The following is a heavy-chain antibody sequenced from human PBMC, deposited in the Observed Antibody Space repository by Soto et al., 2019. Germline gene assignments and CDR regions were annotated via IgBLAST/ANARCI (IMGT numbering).Heavy chain of an antibody. D-gene: IGHD3-3*01. CDR2: IYPGDSDT. J-gene: IGHJ5*02. V-gene: IGHV5-51*01. CDR1: GYSFTSYW. CDR3: ARKQKYDFWSQDWFDP. Sequence: GESLKISCKGSGYSFTSYWIGWVRQMPGKGLEWMGIIYPGDSDTRYSPSFQGQVTISADKSISTAYLQWSSLKASDTAMYYCARKQKYDFWSQDWFDPWGQGTLVTVSS.